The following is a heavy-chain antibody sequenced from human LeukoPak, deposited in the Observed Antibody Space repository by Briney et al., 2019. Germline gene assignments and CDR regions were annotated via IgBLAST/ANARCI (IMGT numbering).Heavy chain of an antibody. CDR3: ARGLQETLAWLKALSAFDI. CDR2: ISAYNGNT. V-gene: IGHV1-18*01. Sequence: ASVKVSCKASGYTFTSYGISWVRQAPGQGLEWMGWISAYNGNTNYVQKLQGRVTMSTDTSTSTGYMELRSLRSDDTAVYYCARGLQETLAWLKALSAFDIWGQGTMVTVSS. J-gene: IGHJ3*02. D-gene: IGHD5-24*01. CDR1: GYTFTSYG.